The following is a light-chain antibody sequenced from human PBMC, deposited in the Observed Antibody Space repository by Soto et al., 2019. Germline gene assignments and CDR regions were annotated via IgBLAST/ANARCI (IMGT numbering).Light chain of an antibody. CDR1: QDISTW. V-gene: IGKV1-12*01. J-gene: IGKJ4*01. Sequence: DIQMTQSPSSVSASVGDRVTITCRASQDISTWLAWYQQKPGKAPKLLIYDASSLESGVPARFSGSGFGTDFTLTISSLQPEDFATYYCQQANSFPLTFGGGTKVELK. CDR3: QQANSFPLT. CDR2: DAS.